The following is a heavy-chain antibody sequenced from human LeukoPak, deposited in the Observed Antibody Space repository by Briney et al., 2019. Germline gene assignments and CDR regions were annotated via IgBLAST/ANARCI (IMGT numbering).Heavy chain of an antibody. V-gene: IGHV4-4*02. J-gene: IGHJ3*02. D-gene: IGHD2-21*02. CDR3: ARFATDIVVVTAITNDAFDI. CDR1: GGSISSSNW. CDR2: IYHSGST. Sequence: SESLSLTCAVSGGSISSSNWWSWVRQPPGKGLEWIGEIYHSGSTTYNPSLKSRVTISVDTSKNPFSLKLSSVTAADTAVYYCARFATDIVVVTAITNDAFDIWGQETMVTVSS.